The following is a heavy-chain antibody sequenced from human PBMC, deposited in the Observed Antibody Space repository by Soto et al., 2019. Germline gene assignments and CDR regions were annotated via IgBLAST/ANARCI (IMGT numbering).Heavy chain of an antibody. V-gene: IGHV3-30*18. CDR1: GFTLSIYG. CDR2: KSYDGSNK. D-gene: IGHD1-26*01. Sequence: QVQLVESGGGVVQPGRSLRLSCAASGFTLSIYGMQWVRQAPGKGLEWVAVKSYDGSNKYYADSVKGRFTISRDNSKNTLYLQMNSLRAEDTAVYYCAKDVVVGATPGLGDYYYYYGMDVWGQGTTVTVSS. CDR3: AKDVVVGATPGLGDYYYYYGMDV. J-gene: IGHJ6*02.